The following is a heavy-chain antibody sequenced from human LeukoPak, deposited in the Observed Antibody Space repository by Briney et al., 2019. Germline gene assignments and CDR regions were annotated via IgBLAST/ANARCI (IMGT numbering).Heavy chain of an antibody. J-gene: IGHJ6*02. CDR2: ISAYNGDT. D-gene: IGHD1-14*01. CDR1: GYTFTSYY. CDR3: ARDPKNRFTGMDV. V-gene: IGHV1-18*04. Sequence: ASVKVSCKASGYTFTSYYMHWVRQAPGQGLEWMGWISAYNGDTNYAQKFQGRVTMTTDTSTSTVYMELRSLRSDDTAVYYCARDPKNRFTGMDVWGQGTTVTVSS.